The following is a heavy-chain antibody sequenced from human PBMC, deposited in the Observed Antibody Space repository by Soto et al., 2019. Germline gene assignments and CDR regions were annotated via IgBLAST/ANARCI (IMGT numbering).Heavy chain of an antibody. Sequence: QVHLVQSGAEVKTPGSSVKVSCKAAGGTFNTYTRIWVRQAPGHGLEWMGRIIPMLTVTNSAQKFQGRVTLTADKSTGKAFMELTRLRSDDTAIYYCAIGSWSAETFDIWGQWTMVTVSS. CDR1: GGTFNTYT. CDR3: AIGSWSAETFDI. D-gene: IGHD2-2*01. V-gene: IGHV1-69*02. J-gene: IGHJ3*02. CDR2: IIPMLTVT.